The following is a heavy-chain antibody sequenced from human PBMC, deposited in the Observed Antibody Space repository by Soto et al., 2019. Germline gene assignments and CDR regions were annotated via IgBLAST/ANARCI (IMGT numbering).Heavy chain of an antibody. CDR2: IYYSGST. J-gene: IGHJ4*02. CDR1: GGSISSYY. Sequence: QGQLQESGPGLVKPSETLSLTGTVSGGSISSYYWSWIRQHPGKGLEWIGYIYYSGSTNYNPSLKSRFSISVDTSKNQFCLKLSSVTAADTAVYYCARRYGGKFPYWGQGTLVTVSS. CDR3: ARRYGGKFPY. D-gene: IGHD1-26*01. V-gene: IGHV4-59*01.